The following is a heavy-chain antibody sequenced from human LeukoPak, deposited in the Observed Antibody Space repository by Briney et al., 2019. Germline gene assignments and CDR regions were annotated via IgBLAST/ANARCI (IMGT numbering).Heavy chain of an antibody. Sequence: SETLSLTCTVSGGSISSYYWSWIRQPAGKGLEWIGRIYTSGSTNYNPSLKSRVTMSVDTSKNQFSLKLSSVTADDTAVYYCARGGRFGEFIDYWGQGTLVTVSS. V-gene: IGHV4-4*07. CDR2: IYTSGST. D-gene: IGHD3-10*01. CDR1: GGSISSYY. J-gene: IGHJ4*02. CDR3: ARGGRFGEFIDY.